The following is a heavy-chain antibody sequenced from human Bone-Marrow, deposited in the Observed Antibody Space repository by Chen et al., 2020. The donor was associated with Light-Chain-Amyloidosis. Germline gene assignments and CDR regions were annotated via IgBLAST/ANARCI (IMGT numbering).Heavy chain of an antibody. CDR2: ITDNGGTT. CDR1: GFTFSTYA. D-gene: IGHD2-15*01. J-gene: IGHJ2*01. Sequence: EVQLVESGGGLVQPGGSLRLSCEASGFTFSTYAMHWVRQAPGKGLEYVSAITDNGGTTYYANSVKGRFTISRDNSKNTLYLQMGSLRVEDMAVYYCARDTLGTDWYFDLWGRGTLVTVSS. V-gene: IGHV3-64*01. CDR3: ARDTLGTDWYFDL.